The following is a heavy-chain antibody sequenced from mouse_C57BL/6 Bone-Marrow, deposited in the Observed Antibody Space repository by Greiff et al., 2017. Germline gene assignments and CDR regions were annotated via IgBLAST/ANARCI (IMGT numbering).Heavy chain of an antibody. CDR1: GFTFSSYA. Sequence: EVHLVESGGGLVKPGGSLKLSCAASGFTFSSYAMSWVRQTPGKRLEWVATISAGGSYTYYPDNVKGRFTISRDNAKNNLYLQMSQLKSEDAAMYYCARPYYYGSAWFAYWGQGTLVTVSA. V-gene: IGHV5-4*01. D-gene: IGHD1-1*01. CDR3: ARPYYYGSAWFAY. J-gene: IGHJ3*01. CDR2: ISAGGSYT.